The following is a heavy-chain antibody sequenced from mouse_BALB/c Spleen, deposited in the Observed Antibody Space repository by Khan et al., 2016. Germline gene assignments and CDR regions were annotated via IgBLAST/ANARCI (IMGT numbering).Heavy chain of an antibody. CDR1: GYSITSDYA. D-gene: IGHD1-1*01. Sequence: QLEESGPGLVKPSQSLSLSCTVTGYSITSDYAWNWIRQFPGNKLEWMGYISYSGSTSYNPSLKSRISITRDTSKNQFFLQLNSVTTEDTATXYYARGYYYGKGYFDYWGQGTTLTVSS. CDR2: ISYSGST. V-gene: IGHV3-2*02. J-gene: IGHJ2*01. CDR3: ARGYYYGKGYFDY.